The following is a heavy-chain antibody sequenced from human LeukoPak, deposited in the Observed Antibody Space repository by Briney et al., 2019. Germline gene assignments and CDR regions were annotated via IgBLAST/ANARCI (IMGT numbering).Heavy chain of an antibody. V-gene: IGHV3-64D*06. CDR1: GFTFSDLA. Sequence: GGSLRLSCSAFGFTFSDLAMHWVRQAPGKGLEYVSGITRNGDRKFYADSVKGRFTISRDNSKDTLYLQVSSLNPEDTAVYYCVNQISGWVYWGQGTLVTVSS. CDR3: VNQISGWVY. CDR2: ITRNGDRK. J-gene: IGHJ4*02. D-gene: IGHD6-19*01.